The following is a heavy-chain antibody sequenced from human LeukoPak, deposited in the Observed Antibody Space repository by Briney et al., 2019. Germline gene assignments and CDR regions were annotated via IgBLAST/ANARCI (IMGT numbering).Heavy chain of an antibody. Sequence: SETLSLTCAVSGGSVSTTNYFWGWIRQPPGKGLEWIASIYFSGNTYYSPSLESRVTISEDTSKNQFSLNVDSVTAADTAVYYCARQGDGYCSSTNCLYSFDYWGQGILVAVSS. V-gene: IGHV4-39*01. CDR2: IYFSGNT. CDR3: ARQGDGYCSSTNCLYSFDY. J-gene: IGHJ4*02. CDR1: GGSVSTTNYF. D-gene: IGHD2-2*03.